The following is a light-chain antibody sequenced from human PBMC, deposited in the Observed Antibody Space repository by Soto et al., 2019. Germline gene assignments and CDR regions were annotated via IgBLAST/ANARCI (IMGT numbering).Light chain of an antibody. J-gene: IGLJ2*01. CDR1: SGHSSYA. Sequence: QSVLTQSPSASASLGASVKLTCTLSSGHSSYAIAWHQQQPEKGPRYLMKLNSDGSHSKGDGIPDRFSGSSSGAERYLTISSLQSEDEADYYCQNWGTGIVVFGGGTKVTVL. CDR2: LNSDGSH. V-gene: IGLV4-69*01. CDR3: QNWGTGIVV.